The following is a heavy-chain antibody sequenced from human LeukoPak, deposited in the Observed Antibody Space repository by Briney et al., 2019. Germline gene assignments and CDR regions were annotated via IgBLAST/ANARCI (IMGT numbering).Heavy chain of an antibody. Sequence: KPSETLSLTCAVYGGSFSGYYWSWIRQPPGKGLEWIGEINHSGSTNYNPSLKSRVTISVDTSKNQFSLKLSSVTAADTAVYYCARGQDTAMVVDYWGQGTLVTVSS. CDR2: INHSGST. CDR3: ARGQDTAMVVDY. D-gene: IGHD5-18*01. J-gene: IGHJ4*02. V-gene: IGHV4-34*01. CDR1: GGSFSGYY.